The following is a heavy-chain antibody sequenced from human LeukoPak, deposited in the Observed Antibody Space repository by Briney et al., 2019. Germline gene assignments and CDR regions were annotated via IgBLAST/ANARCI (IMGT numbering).Heavy chain of an antibody. CDR1: GFTFSRYS. Sequence: PGGSLRLSCAASGFTFSRYSMNWVRQAPGKGLEWVSSISNTGSYISYAEFVKGRFSISRDNAKNSLYLQMNSLRAEDMAVYYCARDIDWLDCWGQGTLVTVSS. V-gene: IGHV3-21*01. CDR3: ARDIDWLDC. J-gene: IGHJ5*01. CDR2: ISNTGSYI. D-gene: IGHD2-15*01.